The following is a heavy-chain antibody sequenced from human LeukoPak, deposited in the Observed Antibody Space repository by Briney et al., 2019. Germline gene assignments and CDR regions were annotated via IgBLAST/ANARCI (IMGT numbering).Heavy chain of an antibody. CDR1: GFTFSSYW. D-gene: IGHD5-18*01. J-gene: IGHJ4*02. V-gene: IGHV3-74*01. CDR3: ARDGYSFGHDFDY. Sequence: GGSLRLSCAASGFTFSSYWMHWVRHTPGKGLVWVSRIKGDGSSTSYADSVKGRFTISRGNAKNTLYLQMNSLRAEDTAVHYCARDGYSFGHDFDYWGQGTLVTVSS. CDR2: IKGDGSST.